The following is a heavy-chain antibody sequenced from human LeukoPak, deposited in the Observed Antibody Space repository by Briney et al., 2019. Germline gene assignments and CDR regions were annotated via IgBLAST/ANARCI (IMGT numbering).Heavy chain of an antibody. CDR3: AKDGELPYHFDY. J-gene: IGHJ4*02. CDR1: GFTVSSKY. Sequence: GGSLRLSCAASGFTVSSKYMSWVRQAPGKGLEWVSAISGSGGSTYYADSVKGRFTISRDNSKNTLYLQMNSLRAEDTAVYYCAKDGELPYHFDYWGQGTLVTVSS. V-gene: IGHV3-23*01. D-gene: IGHD1-26*01. CDR2: ISGSGGST.